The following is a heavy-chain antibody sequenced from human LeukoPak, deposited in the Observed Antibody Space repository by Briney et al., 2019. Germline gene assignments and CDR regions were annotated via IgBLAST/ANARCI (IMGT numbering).Heavy chain of an antibody. J-gene: IGHJ5*02. CDR3: ARRLYWFDP. Sequence: ASVKVSCKASNYTFTSYGISWVRQAPGQGLEWMGWISVNNGNTKYAQKFQGRVTVTTDISTTTAYLELRSLTSDDTAIYYCARRLYWFDPWGQGTLVTVSS. V-gene: IGHV1-18*01. CDR1: NYTFTSYG. CDR2: ISVNNGNT.